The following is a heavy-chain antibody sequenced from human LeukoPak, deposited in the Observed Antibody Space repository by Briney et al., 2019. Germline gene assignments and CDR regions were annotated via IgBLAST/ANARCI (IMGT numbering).Heavy chain of an antibody. Sequence: ASVKLSCKASGYTFTDYYVHWVRQAPGQGLEWMGWINPKSGGTKYARKFQGRVTMARDTSISTAYMELSRLRFDDTAIFYCARGILQQQLVANWGQGSLVTVSS. CDR1: GYTFTDYY. CDR3: ARGILQQQLVAN. CDR2: INPKSGGT. D-gene: IGHD6-13*01. V-gene: IGHV1-2*07. J-gene: IGHJ4*02.